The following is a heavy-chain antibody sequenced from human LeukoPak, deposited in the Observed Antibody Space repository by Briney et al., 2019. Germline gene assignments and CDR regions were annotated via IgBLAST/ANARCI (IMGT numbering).Heavy chain of an antibody. CDR3: AKSSLRYNWNED. CDR1: GDSVSRNGAA. V-gene: IGHV6-1*01. D-gene: IGHD4-17*01. Sequence: SQTLSLTCAISGDSVSRNGAAWNWIRQSPSRGLEWLGRTYYRSKWYNDYGLSVKSRITIYPGTSKNQFSLQLNSVTPDDTAVYYCAKSSLRYNWNEDWGQGTLVTVSS. CDR2: TYYRSKWYN. J-gene: IGHJ5*02.